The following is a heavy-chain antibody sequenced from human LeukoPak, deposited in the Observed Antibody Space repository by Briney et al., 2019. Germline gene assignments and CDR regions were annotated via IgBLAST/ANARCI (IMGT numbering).Heavy chain of an antibody. Sequence: GGSLRLSCAASGFTFSNAWMSWVRQAPGKGLEWVGRIKSKTDGGTTDYAAPVKGRFTISRDDSKNTLYLQMNSLRPEDTAVYYCARGLGYRSDYYYYGMDVWGQGTTVTASS. J-gene: IGHJ6*02. CDR3: ARGLGYRSDYYYYGMDV. CDR1: GFTFSNAW. CDR2: IKSKTDGGTT. D-gene: IGHD5-12*01. V-gene: IGHV3-15*01.